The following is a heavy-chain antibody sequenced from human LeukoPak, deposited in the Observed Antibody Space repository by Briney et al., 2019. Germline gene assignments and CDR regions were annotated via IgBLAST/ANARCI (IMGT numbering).Heavy chain of an antibody. CDR1: GGSISSYY. V-gene: IGHV4-4*09. J-gene: IGHJ2*01. CDR2: IYASGST. Sequence: SETLSLTCTVSGGSISSYYWSWFRQPPGKGLEWIGYIYASGSTKYNPSLKSRVTISVDTSKNQFSLKLSSVTAADTAVYYCACGLSYWYSDLWGRGTLVTVSS. D-gene: IGHD3/OR15-3a*01. CDR3: ACGLSYWYSDL.